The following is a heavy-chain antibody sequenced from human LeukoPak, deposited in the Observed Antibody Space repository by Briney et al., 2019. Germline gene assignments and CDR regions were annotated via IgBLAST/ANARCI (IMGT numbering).Heavy chain of an antibody. Sequence: PGGSLRLSCAVSGFTFSSYSMNWVRQAPGKGLEWVSGIHGSGDNTYYADSVKGRFTSSRDNSKNTLFLQMNNLRVEDTAVYYCATNPPQYSGSSYYYYFYMDVWGKGTAVTISS. CDR2: IHGSGDNT. J-gene: IGHJ6*03. CDR3: ATNPPQYSGSSYYYYFYMDV. D-gene: IGHD1-26*01. CDR1: GFTFSSYS. V-gene: IGHV3-23*01.